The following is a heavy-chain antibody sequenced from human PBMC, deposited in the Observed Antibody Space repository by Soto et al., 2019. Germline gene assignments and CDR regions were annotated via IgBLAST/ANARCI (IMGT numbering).Heavy chain of an antibody. CDR3: VRQLGRNTGFDN. D-gene: IGHD1-1*01. J-gene: IGHJ4*02. V-gene: IGHV3-53*01. CDR1: GFTVSSNY. CDR2: LYSGGST. Sequence: EVQLVESGGGLIQPGGSLRLSCAASGFTVSSNYMSWVRQAPGKGLEWVSVLYSGGSTYYADSVKGRFTISRDNSKNTLYLQMNILRAEDTAVYYCVRQLGRNTGFDNWGQGTLVTVSS.